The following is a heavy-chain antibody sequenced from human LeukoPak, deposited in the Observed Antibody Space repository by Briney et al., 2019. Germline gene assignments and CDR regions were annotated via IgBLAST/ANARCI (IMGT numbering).Heavy chain of an antibody. CDR3: ARSWRFCSGDSCYPIDY. J-gene: IGHJ4*02. CDR2: INPNSGGT. Sequence: ASVKVSCKASGYTFTGYYMHWVRQAPGQGLERMGWINPNSGGTNYAQKFRGRVTMTRDTSVSTAYMELSRLRSDDTAVYYCARSWRFCSGDSCYPIDYWGQGTLVTVSS. CDR1: GYTFTGYY. D-gene: IGHD2-15*01. V-gene: IGHV1-2*02.